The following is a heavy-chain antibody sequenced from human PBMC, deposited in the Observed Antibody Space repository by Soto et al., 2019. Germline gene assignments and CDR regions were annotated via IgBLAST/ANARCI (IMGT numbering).Heavy chain of an antibody. Sequence: GGSLRLSCAASGFTFSSYEMNRVRQAPGKGLEWVSYISSSGSTIYYADSVKGRFTISRDNAKNSLYLQMNSLRAEDTAVYYCARDGVTTFFRYGMDVWGQGTTVTVSS. CDR1: GFTFSSYE. CDR2: ISSSGSTI. CDR3: ARDGVTTFFRYGMDV. V-gene: IGHV3-48*03. J-gene: IGHJ6*02. D-gene: IGHD4-4*01.